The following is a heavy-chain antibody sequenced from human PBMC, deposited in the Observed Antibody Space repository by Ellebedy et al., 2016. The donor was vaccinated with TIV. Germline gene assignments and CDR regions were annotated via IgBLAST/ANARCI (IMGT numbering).Heavy chain of an antibody. CDR1: GGSFSGYY. D-gene: IGHD3-10*01. Sequence: MPSETLSLTCAVYGGSFSGYYWTWIRQSPGKGLEWIGEINYSGSTNYNPSLKSRVTVSIDTSKNQFSLKLSSVTAADTSGYYCARGRVPLIPDYYYYGMDVWGQGTTVTVSS. CDR3: ARGRVPLIPDYYYYGMDV. J-gene: IGHJ6*02. CDR2: INYSGST. V-gene: IGHV4-34*01.